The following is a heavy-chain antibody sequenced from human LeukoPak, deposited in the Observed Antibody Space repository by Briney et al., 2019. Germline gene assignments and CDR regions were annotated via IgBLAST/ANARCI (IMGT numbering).Heavy chain of an antibody. J-gene: IGHJ5*02. Sequence: GGSLRLSCAASGFTFSSYEMNWVRQAPGKGLEWVSYISSSGSTIYYADSVKGRFTISRDNAKNSLYLQMNSLRAEDTAVYYCARTAYCSSTSCCAGTGWFDPWGQGTLVTVSS. CDR3: ARTAYCSSTSCCAGTGWFDP. CDR2: ISSSGSTI. D-gene: IGHD2-2*01. CDR1: GFTFSSYE. V-gene: IGHV3-48*03.